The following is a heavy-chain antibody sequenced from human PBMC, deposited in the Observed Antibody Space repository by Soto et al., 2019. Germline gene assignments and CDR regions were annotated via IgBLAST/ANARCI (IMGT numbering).Heavy chain of an antibody. V-gene: IGHV3-48*01. J-gene: IGHJ3*02. CDR1: GFSFRSYS. CDR2: ISSSSAI. Sequence: GGSLRLSCAASGFSFRSYSMNWVRQAPGKGLEWISYISSSSAIYYADSVKGRFTISRDNAKNSLYLQMNSLRAEDTAVYYCASYYYGSGSPMLDAFDIWGQGTTVTVSS. CDR3: ASYYYGSGSPMLDAFDI. D-gene: IGHD3-10*01.